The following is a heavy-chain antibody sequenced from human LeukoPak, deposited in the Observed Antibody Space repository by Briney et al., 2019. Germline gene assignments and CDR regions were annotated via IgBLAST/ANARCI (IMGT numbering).Heavy chain of an antibody. J-gene: IGHJ4*02. CDR2: IYHSGST. Sequence: SETLSLTCTVSGASMSTYYWSWIRQPPGKGLEWIAYIYHSGSTNYNPSLQSRVIISVDTSKNQFSLNLSPVLAADTAVYYCARVGVDYSGNILKYFFDYWGQGTLVTVSS. CDR1: GASMSTYY. V-gene: IGHV4-59*01. D-gene: IGHD4-23*01. CDR3: ARVGVDYSGNILKYFFDY.